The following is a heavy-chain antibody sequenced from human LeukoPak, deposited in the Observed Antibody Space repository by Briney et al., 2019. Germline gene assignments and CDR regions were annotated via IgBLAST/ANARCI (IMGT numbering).Heavy chain of an antibody. CDR2: ISYSGST. CDR3: ARGVTVAGSAH. D-gene: IGHD6-19*01. J-gene: IGHJ4*02. V-gene: IGHV4-39*07. Sequence: KPSETLSLTCTVSGVSISSTSYYWGWIRQPPGEGLEWIGSISYSGSTYYNPSLKSLFTISVDTSKNQFSLKPSSVTAADTAVYYCARGVTVAGSAHWGQGTLVTVSS. CDR1: GVSISSTSYY.